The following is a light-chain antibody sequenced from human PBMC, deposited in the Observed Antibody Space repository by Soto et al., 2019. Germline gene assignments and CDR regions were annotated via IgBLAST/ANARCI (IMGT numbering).Light chain of an antibody. CDR1: ETVDSF. CDR2: DAS. V-gene: IGKV3-11*01. J-gene: IGKJ4*01. CDR3: QQRKKWPPLT. Sequence: EIGLTQSPATLSLSPGARAALSCRASETVDSFLAWYHQKPGQAPRLLIYDASKRATGIPARFSGGGSGTDVTLTISSLEPEDFAVYYCQQRKKWPPLTFGGGTKVEIK.